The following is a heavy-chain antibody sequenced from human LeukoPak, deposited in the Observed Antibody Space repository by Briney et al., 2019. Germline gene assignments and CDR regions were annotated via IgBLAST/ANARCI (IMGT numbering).Heavy chain of an antibody. CDR3: ARVAVSGPTGWFDS. D-gene: IGHD2-8*02. V-gene: IGHV3-21*01. CDR1: GFALKSYS. CDR2: ISSTSAYI. Sequence: SGGSLRLSCAGSGFALKSYSLSWVRQAPGKGLEWVSSISSTSAYIYYADSVKGRFTISRDNVDNVVYLQMNSLGAEDTAVYYCARVAVSGPTGWFDSWGQGTLVIVSS. J-gene: IGHJ5*01.